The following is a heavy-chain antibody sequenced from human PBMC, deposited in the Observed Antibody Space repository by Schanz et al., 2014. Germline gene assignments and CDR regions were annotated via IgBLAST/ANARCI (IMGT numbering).Heavy chain of an antibody. V-gene: IGHV4-4*02. Sequence: QVQLQESGPGLVKPSGTLSLTCAVSGGSISSSNWWSWVRQPPGKGLEWIGEIYHSGRTNYNPSLKSRVTIAVDNSNNYSSLKLSSVPAADTAVYYCARGAGGGSGTYYGAYYNYYYMDVWGKGTTVTVSS. CDR3: ARGAGGGSGTYYGAYYNYYYMDV. J-gene: IGHJ6*03. CDR2: IYHSGRT. CDR1: GGSISSSNW. D-gene: IGHD3-10*01.